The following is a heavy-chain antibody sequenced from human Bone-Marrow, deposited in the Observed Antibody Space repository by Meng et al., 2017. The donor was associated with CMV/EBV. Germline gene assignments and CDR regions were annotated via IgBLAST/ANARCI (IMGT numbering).Heavy chain of an antibody. CDR2: INPNSGTT. D-gene: IGHD1-7*01. Sequence: ASVKVSCKASGYTFTGYYMHWVRQAPGQGLEWMGWINPNSGTTNYAQKFQGRVTMTRDTSISTAYMELRSLRSDDTAVYYCARDVWNYGGAGWFDPWGQGTLVTVSS. CDR1: GYTFTGYY. J-gene: IGHJ5*02. V-gene: IGHV1-2*02. CDR3: ARDVWNYGGAGWFDP.